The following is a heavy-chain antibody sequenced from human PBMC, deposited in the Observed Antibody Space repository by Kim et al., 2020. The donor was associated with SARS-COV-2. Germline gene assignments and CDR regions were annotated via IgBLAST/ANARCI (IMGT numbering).Heavy chain of an antibody. Sequence: PVQCRFHLSRDNSENTLYLQMNSLRAEDPAVYYCAKGGWELLPPFDYWGQGPLVTVSS. D-gene: IGHD1-26*01. CDR3: AKGGWELLPPFDY. V-gene: IGHV3-23*01. J-gene: IGHJ4*02.